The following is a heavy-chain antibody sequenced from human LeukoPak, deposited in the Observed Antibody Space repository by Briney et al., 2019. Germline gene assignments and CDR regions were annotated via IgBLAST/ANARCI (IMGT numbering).Heavy chain of an antibody. CDR3: ARDPSDSSGFHPHSDY. CDR1: GYTFTSYY. CDR2: INPSGGST. J-gene: IGHJ4*02. D-gene: IGHD3-22*01. Sequence: ASVKVSCKASGYTFTSYYMHWVRQAPGQGLEWMGIINPSGGSTTYAQNFQGRVTMTRDTSTSTVYMELSSLRSEDTAVYYCARDPSDSSGFHPHSDYWGQGTLVTVSS. V-gene: IGHV1-46*01.